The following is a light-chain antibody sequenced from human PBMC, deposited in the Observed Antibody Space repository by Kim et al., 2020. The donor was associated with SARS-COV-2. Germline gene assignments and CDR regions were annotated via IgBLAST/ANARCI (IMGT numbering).Light chain of an antibody. Sequence: ASVGDRATIVCRASATISDLLNWYQQKPGKAPRLLIYDASNLQSGVPSRFSGSGSETEFTLTISSLQPEDFATYYCQQSYGFPFTFGQGTKLEI. CDR1: ATISDL. CDR3: QQSYGFPFT. J-gene: IGKJ2*01. V-gene: IGKV1-39*01. CDR2: DAS.